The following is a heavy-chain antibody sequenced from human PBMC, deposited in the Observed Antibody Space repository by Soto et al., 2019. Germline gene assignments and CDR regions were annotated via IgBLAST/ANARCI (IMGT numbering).Heavy chain of an antibody. D-gene: IGHD2-2*01. CDR3: ARDAPETAPY. CDR2: INYRGST. J-gene: IGHJ4*02. CDR1: GGSISNGDYY. Sequence: QVQLQESGPGLVKPSQTLSLTCTVSGGSISNGDYYWNWIRQHPEKGLEWIGYINYRGSTFYNPSLKRRIIISVEKSKNQFSLKLSSVTAADTAVYYCARDAPETAPYWGQGTVVTVSS. V-gene: IGHV4-31*03.